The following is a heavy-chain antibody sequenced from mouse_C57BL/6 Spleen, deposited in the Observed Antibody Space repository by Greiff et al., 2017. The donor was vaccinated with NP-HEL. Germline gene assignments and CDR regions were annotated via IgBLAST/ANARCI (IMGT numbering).Heavy chain of an antibody. CDR1: GYTFTEYT. CDR3: ARHEDGGVTPGYYAMDY. CDR2: FYPGSGSI. J-gene: IGHJ4*01. D-gene: IGHD2-2*01. Sequence: QVHVKQSGAELVKPGASVKLSCKASGYTFTEYTIHWVKQRSGQGLEWIGWFYPGSGSIKYNEKFKDKATLTADKSSSTVYMELSRLTSEDSAVYFCARHEDGGVTPGYYAMDYWGQGTSVTVSS. V-gene: IGHV1-62-2*01.